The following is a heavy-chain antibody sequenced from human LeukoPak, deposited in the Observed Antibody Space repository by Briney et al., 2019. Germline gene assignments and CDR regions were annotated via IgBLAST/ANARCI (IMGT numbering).Heavy chain of an antibody. CDR1: GDSLSSYY. Sequence: SETLSLTCTVSGDSLSSYYLSWIRQPPGKGLEWIGYIHYSGSTNYNPSLKSRVTISVDTSKNQFSLKLSSVTAADTAVYYCARANIVGATRWFDPWGQGTLVTVSS. CDR3: ARANIVGATRWFDP. CDR2: IHYSGST. D-gene: IGHD1-26*01. V-gene: IGHV4-59*01. J-gene: IGHJ5*02.